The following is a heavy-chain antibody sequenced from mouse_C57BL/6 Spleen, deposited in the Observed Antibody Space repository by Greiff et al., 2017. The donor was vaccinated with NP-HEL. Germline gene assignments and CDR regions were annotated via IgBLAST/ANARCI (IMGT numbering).Heavy chain of an antibody. J-gene: IGHJ4*01. CDR1: GYTFTSYW. D-gene: IGHD1-1*01. CDR3: ARSRIGSSLMDY. CDR2: IDPSDSYT. Sequence: QVQLQQPGAELVMPGASVKLSCKASGYTFTSYWMHWVKQRPGQGLEWIGEIDPSDSYTNYNQKFKGKSTLTVDKSSSTAYMQLSSLTSEDAAVYYCARSRIGSSLMDYWGQGTSVTVSS. V-gene: IGHV1-69*01.